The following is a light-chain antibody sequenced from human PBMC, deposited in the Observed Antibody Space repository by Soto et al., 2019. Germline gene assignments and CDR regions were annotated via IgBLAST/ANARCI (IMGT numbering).Light chain of an antibody. Sequence: EIVLTQSPGTLSLSPGGRATLSCRASQSVTSSYLAWYQQKPGQAPRLLICGASSRATGIPDRFSGSGSGTDFTLTISKLEPEDFAVYYCQQYGRSPYTFGQGTKLEIK. V-gene: IGKV3-20*01. CDR2: GAS. CDR1: QSVTSSY. J-gene: IGKJ2*01. CDR3: QQYGRSPYT.